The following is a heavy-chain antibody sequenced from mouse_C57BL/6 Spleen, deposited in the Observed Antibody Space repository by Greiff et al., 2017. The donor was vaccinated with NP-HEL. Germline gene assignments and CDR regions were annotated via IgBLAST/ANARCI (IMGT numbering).Heavy chain of an antibody. V-gene: IGHV1-85*01. J-gene: IGHJ3*01. Sequence: QVQLQQSGPELVKPGASVKLSCKASGYTFTSYDINWVKQRPGQGLEWIGWIYPRDGSTQYTETFKGKATLTVDTSSSTAYMERHSRTSEDSAVYFCARRRDYYGSSSWFAYWGQGTLVTVSA. CDR2: IYPRDGST. CDR3: ARRRDYYGSSSWFAY. CDR1: GYTFTSYD. D-gene: IGHD1-1*01.